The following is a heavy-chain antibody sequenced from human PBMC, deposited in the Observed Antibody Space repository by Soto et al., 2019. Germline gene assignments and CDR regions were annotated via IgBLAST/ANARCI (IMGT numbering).Heavy chain of an antibody. D-gene: IGHD3-16*01. Sequence: EVQLLGSGGGLVQPGGSLRLSCVGSGFTFSTYWMNWVRQAPGMGLEWVANINPDGDGGMYVDSGKGRFTTSRDNARNSLDLQMNSLRVDDTAVYFCAGWGGHDYNYWGQGIQVTVSS. J-gene: IGHJ4*02. CDR2: INPDGDGG. CDR3: AGWGGHDYNY. CDR1: GFTFSTYW. V-gene: IGHV3-7*03.